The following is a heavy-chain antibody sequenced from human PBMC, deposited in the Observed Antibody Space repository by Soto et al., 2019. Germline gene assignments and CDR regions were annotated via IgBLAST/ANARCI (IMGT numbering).Heavy chain of an antibody. D-gene: IGHD1-1*01. Sequence: ASVKVSCKASGYTFTGYYIHWVRQSPGQGLEWMGWMIPNSGGTNYAQKFQGRVTFTRDTSISTAYMELSSLRSDDTAVYFCARDPSPPEEKWNGAYTYLGPWGQGTLVTVSS. CDR1: GYTFTGYY. CDR2: MIPNSGGT. J-gene: IGHJ5*02. CDR3: ARDPSPPEEKWNGAYTYLGP. V-gene: IGHV1-2*02.